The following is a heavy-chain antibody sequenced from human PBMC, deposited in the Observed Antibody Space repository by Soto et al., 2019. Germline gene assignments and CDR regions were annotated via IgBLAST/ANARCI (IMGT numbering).Heavy chain of an antibody. CDR3: AKKVNSGPGSQYFDY. V-gene: IGHV3-23*01. J-gene: IGHJ4*02. D-gene: IGHD3-10*01. Sequence: GGSVRLSCVASGFTFSSYSMSWVRQAPGKGLEWVSGFRSGGDDGTTYYADSVKGRFTISRDNSKNTLFLQMNSLRAEDTAIYYCAKKVNSGPGSQYFDYWGQGTLVTVSS. CDR1: GFTFSSYS. CDR2: FRSGGDDGTT.